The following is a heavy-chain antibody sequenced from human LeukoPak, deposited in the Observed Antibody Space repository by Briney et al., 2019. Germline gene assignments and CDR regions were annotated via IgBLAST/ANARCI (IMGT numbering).Heavy chain of an antibody. V-gene: IGHV4-59*01. CDR1: GGSISSYY. CDR2: IYYSGST. CDR3: AREIGGTTDYYYYYYMDV. D-gene: IGHD4-23*01. J-gene: IGHJ6*03. Sequence: SETLSLTCTVSGGSISSYYWSWIRQPPGKGLEWIGYIYYSGSTNYNPSLKSRVTISVDTSKNQFSLKLNSVTAADTAVYYCAREIGGTTDYYYYYYMDVWGKGTTVTVSS.